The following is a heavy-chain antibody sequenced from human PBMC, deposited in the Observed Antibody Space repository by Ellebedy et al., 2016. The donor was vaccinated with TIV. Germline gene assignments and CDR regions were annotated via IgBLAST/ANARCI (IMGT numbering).Heavy chain of an antibody. CDR2: ITSTSDTK. J-gene: IGHJ4*02. CDR3: ARGLFGSGRYSCDY. Sequence: GESLKISCAASGFSFSTYGMNWVRQAPGKGLEWLSYITSTSDTKYYADSVKGRFTISRDNPKNSMYLQMDSLSAEDTGVYYCARGLFGSGRYSCDYWGQGTLVIVSS. D-gene: IGHD3-10*01. CDR1: GFSFSTYG. V-gene: IGHV3-48*04.